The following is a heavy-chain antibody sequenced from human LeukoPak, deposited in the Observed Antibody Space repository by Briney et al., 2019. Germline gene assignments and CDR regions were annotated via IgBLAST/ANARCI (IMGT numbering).Heavy chain of an antibody. V-gene: IGHV3-7*01. CDR1: GFTFSSYW. CDR3: ARGYDFWSGYGAFDI. D-gene: IGHD3-3*01. J-gene: IGHJ3*02. CDR2: IKQDGSEK. Sequence: GGSLRLSCAASGFTFSSYWMSWVRQAPGKGLEWVTDIKQDGSEKYYVDSVKGRFTISRDNAKNSLYLQMNSLRAEDTAVYYCARGYDFWSGYGAFDIWGQGTLVTVSS.